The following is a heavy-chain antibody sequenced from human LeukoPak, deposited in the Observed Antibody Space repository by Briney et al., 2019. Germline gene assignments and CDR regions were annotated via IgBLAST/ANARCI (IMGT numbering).Heavy chain of an antibody. CDR3: ARDLPLGSMGGSAFDL. CDR1: GYTFTSYY. J-gene: IGHJ4*02. CDR2: INPSGGST. D-gene: IGHD2-15*01. Sequence: ASVKVSCKASGYTFTSYYMHWVRQAPGQGLEWMGIINPSGGSTSYAQKFQGRVTMTRDTSTSTVYMELSSLRSEDTAVYYCARDLPLGSMGGSAFDLWGQGTLVIVSS. V-gene: IGHV1-46*01.